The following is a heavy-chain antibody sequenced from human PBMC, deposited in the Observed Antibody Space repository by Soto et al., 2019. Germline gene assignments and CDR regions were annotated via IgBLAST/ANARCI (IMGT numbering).Heavy chain of an antibody. J-gene: IGHJ5*02. CDR3: TKSRGDAYTSGLGLDQ. D-gene: IGHD3-10*01. Sequence: QERLVESGGGVVQPGRSLRLSCAVSGFTFSDYAMHWVRQAPGKGLEWVALIWHDGINEFYADSVKGRFTISRDISNNRLYLQMNSLRPEDTAVYYCTKSRGDAYTSGLGLDQWGQGTLVTVSS. CDR1: GFTFSDYA. V-gene: IGHV3-33*03. CDR2: IWHDGINE.